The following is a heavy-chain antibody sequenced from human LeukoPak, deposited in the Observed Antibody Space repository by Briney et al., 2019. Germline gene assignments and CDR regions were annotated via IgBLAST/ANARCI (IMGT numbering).Heavy chain of an antibody. CDR1: GGSISSYY. Sequence: SETLSLTCTVSGGSISSYYWSWIRQPPGKGLEWIGYIYYSGSTSYNPSLKSRVTISVDTSKKQFSLNLSSVTAADTAVYYCARPLTGTTLIFDYWGQGTLVTVSS. CDR3: ARPLTGTTLIFDY. CDR2: IYYSGST. D-gene: IGHD1-7*01. J-gene: IGHJ4*02. V-gene: IGHV4-59*01.